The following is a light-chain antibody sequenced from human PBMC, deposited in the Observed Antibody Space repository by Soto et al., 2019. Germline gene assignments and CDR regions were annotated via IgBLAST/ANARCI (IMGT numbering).Light chain of an antibody. CDR2: RNN. CDR3: AAWDDSLNGVV. V-gene: IGLV1-44*01. CDR1: TSNIGSNA. Sequence: QSVLTQPPSASGTPGQRVTLSCSGSTSNIGSNAVNWYQQLPGTAPKLLIYRNNQRPSGVPDRFSGSKSGTSASLAISGLQSEDEADYYCAAWDDSLNGVVFGGGTKLTVL. J-gene: IGLJ2*01.